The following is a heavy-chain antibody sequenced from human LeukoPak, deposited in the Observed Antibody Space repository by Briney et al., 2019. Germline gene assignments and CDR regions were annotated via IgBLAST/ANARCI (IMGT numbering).Heavy chain of an antibody. Sequence: GRSLRLSCAASGFTFNSYGMHWVRQAPGKGLEWVAVIWYDGSNKYYADSVKGRFTISRDNSKNTLYLQMNSLRAEDTAVYYCASTGDHDAFDIWGQGTMVTVSS. CDR3: ASTGDHDAFDI. V-gene: IGHV3-33*01. CDR2: IWYDGSNK. J-gene: IGHJ3*02. CDR1: GFTFNSYG. D-gene: IGHD2-21*01.